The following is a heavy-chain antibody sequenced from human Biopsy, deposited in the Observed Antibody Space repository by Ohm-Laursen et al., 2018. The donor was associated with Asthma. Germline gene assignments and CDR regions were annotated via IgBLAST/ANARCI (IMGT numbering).Heavy chain of an antibody. CDR3: ARGSSSRLSQWELLVSGGKRAHSYYGMDV. CDR2: IYYSGTT. J-gene: IGHJ6*02. Sequence: SETLSLTCTVSGAYIGTPDYHWSWIRQSPGKGLEWIGSIYYSGTTYYNPSLSSRLTLSVDTSKNQFSLRLTSVTAADTAVYYCARGSSSRLSQWELLVSGGKRAHSYYGMDVWGQGTTVTVSS. D-gene: IGHD1-26*01. V-gene: IGHV4-39*07. CDR1: GAYIGTPDYH.